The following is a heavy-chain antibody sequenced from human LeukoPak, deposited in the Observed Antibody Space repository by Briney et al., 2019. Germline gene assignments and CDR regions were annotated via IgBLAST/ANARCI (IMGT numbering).Heavy chain of an antibody. CDR1: GGTFSSYA. D-gene: IGHD3-22*01. V-gene: IGHV1-69*04. J-gene: IGHJ4*02. Sequence: GASVKVSCKASGGTFSSYAISWVRQAPGQGLEWMGRIIPILGIANYAQKFQGRVTITADKSTSTAYMELSSLRSEDTAVYYCARGVNTDYYDSSGYFHWGQGTLVTVSS. CDR3: ARGVNTDYYDSSGYFH. CDR2: IIPILGIA.